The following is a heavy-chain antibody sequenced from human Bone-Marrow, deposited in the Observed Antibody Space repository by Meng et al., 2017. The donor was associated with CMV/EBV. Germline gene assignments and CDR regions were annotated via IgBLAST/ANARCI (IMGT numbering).Heavy chain of an antibody. V-gene: IGHV3-21*01. CDR2: ISSSSSYI. D-gene: IGHD3-16*01. CDR1: GFTSSDYW. CDR3: ARLGQSVAATYYFDY. Sequence: GESLKISCAASGFTSSDYWMHWVRQAPGKGLEWVSSISSSSSYIYYADSVKGRFTISRDNAKNSLYLQMNSLRAEDTAVYYCARLGQSVAATYYFDYWGQGKLVTVSS. J-gene: IGHJ4*02.